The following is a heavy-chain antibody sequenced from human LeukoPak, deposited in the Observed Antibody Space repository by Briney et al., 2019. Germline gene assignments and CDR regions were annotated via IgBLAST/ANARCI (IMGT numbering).Heavy chain of an antibody. CDR2: IYSGGST. Sequence: GGSLRLSCAASEFSVGSNYMTWVRQAPGKGLEWVSLIYSGGSTYYADSVKGRFTISRDNSKNSLYLQMNCLRAEDTAVYYCARGSGSYDYWGQGTLVTVSS. CDR3: ARGSGSYDY. D-gene: IGHD1-26*01. CDR1: EFSVGSNY. V-gene: IGHV3-66*01. J-gene: IGHJ4*02.